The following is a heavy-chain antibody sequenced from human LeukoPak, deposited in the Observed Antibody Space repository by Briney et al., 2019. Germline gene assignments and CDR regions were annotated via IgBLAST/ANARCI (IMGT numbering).Heavy chain of an antibody. V-gene: IGHV1-69*13. CDR3: ATVKRLEVDYFCLDY. CDR2: IIPIFGTA. CDR1: GGTFSSYA. J-gene: IGHJ4*02. Sequence: VASVTVSCKASGGTFSSYAISWVRQAPGQGLEWMGGIIPIFGTANYAQKFQGRVTITADESTSTAYMELSSLRSEDTAVYYCATVKRLEVDYFCLDYWGQGTLVTVSS. D-gene: IGHD3-16*01.